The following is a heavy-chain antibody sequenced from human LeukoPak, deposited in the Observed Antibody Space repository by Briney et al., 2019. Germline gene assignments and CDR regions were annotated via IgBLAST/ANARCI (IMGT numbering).Heavy chain of an antibody. V-gene: IGHV4-59*01. D-gene: IGHD3-10*01. CDR3: ARSGSHLWFGELSLSY. CDR1: GGSIGSYY. J-gene: IGHJ1*01. Sequence: SESLSLTCTVSGGSIGSYYCSWVRQPAGKGLEWIGYIYSSGTTNYNPSLNSRVTISLDTYKYQFSLTLSYVPAADTAVYCARSGSHLWFGELSLSYWGQGTLVPVSS. CDR2: IYSSGTT.